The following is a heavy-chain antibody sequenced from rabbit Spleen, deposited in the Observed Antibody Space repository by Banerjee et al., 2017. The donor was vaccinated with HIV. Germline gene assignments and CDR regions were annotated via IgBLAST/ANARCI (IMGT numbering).Heavy chain of an antibody. D-gene: IGHD1-1*01. Sequence: QEQLEESGGGLVKPGGTLTLTCTVSGFSFSSNWMCWVRQAPGKGLEWIACINTATGKAVYASWAKGRFTISKTSSTTVTLQMTSLTAADTATYFCARDLTSVIGWNFNLWGPGTLVTVS. J-gene: IGHJ4*01. CDR1: GFSFSSNW. CDR2: INTATGKA. CDR3: ARDLTSVIGWNFNL. V-gene: IGHV1S45*01.